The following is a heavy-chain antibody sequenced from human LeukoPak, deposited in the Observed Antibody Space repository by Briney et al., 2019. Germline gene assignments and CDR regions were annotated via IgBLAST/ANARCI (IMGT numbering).Heavy chain of an antibody. J-gene: IGHJ4*02. CDR1: DASISSSSYY. CDR3: ARRKGYYFDY. V-gene: IGHV4-39*01. CDR2: IYYSGST. Sequence: SETLSLSCTVSDASISSSSYYWGWIRQPPGKGLEWIGAIYYSGSTYLNPSLKSRLTISVDTSKNQFSLKLSSVTAADTAVYYCARRKGYYFDYWGQGTPAVVSS.